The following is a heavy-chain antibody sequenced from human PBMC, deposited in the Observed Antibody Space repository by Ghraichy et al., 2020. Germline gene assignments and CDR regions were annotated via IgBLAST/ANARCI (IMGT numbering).Heavy chain of an antibody. J-gene: IGHJ6*02. CDR1: GFSFSGYW. CDR3: AKNIVATGKNLYYYYGMDV. CDR2: IKQDGREK. D-gene: IGHD5-12*01. Sequence: GESLNISCAASGFSFSGYWMSWVRQAPGKGLEWVASIKQDGREKIYVDSVKGRFTISRDNARNSLYLQMNSLRAEDTAMYYCAKNIVATGKNLYYYYGMDVWGQGTTVTVSS. V-gene: IGHV3-7*01.